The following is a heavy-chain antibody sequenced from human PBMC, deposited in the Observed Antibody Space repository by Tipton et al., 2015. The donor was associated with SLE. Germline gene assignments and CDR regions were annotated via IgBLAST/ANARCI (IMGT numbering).Heavy chain of an antibody. D-gene: IGHD3-22*01. Sequence: TLSLTCTVSGGSISSYYWSWIRQPPGKGLEWIGYIYYSGSTNYNPSLKSRVTISVDTSKNQFSLKLSSVTAADTAVYYCARGGGQKYYYDSSGYYGAFDIWGQGTMVTVPS. CDR3: ARGGGQKYYYDSSGYYGAFDI. V-gene: IGHV4-59*01. CDR2: IYYSGST. CDR1: GGSISSYY. J-gene: IGHJ3*02.